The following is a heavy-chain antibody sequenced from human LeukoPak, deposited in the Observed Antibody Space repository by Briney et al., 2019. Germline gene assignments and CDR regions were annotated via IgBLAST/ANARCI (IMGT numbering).Heavy chain of an antibody. D-gene: IGHD1-26*01. CDR1: GGSISSSSYY. CDR3: ARHLRPIVGAILDWFDP. CDR2: IYYSGST. V-gene: IGHV4-39*01. J-gene: IGHJ5*02. Sequence: SETLSLTCTVSGGSISSSSYYWGWIRQPPGKGLEWIGSIYYSGSTYYNPSLKNRVTISVDTSKNQFSLKLSSVTAADTAVYYCARHLRPIVGAILDWFDPWGQGTLVTVSS.